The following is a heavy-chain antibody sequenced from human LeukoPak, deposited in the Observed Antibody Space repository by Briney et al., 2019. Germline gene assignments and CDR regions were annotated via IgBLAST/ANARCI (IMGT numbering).Heavy chain of an antibody. D-gene: IGHD3-10*01. CDR1: GGSISSYY. CDR3: AREVWGSGGRNPDY. V-gene: IGHV4-59*01. J-gene: IGHJ4*02. Sequence: TSETLSLTCTVSGGSISSYYWSWIQQPPGKGLEWIGYIYYSGSTNYNPSLKSRVTISVDTSKNQFSLKLSSVTAADTAVYYCAREVWGSGGRNPDYWGQGTLVTVSS. CDR2: IYYSGST.